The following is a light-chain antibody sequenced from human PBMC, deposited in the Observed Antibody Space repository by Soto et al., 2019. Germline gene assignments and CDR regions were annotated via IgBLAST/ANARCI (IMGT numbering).Light chain of an antibody. CDR1: QSVSSN. J-gene: IGKJ1*01. V-gene: IGKV3-20*01. CDR2: GAS. CDR3: QQYGSSPWT. Sequence: EIVLTQSPATLSLSPGEGGTLSCRASQSVSSNLAWYQQRPGQAPGLLIHGASSRAAGVPDRFTGSGSGTDFTLTINRLEPEDFAVYYCQQYGSSPWTFGQGTKVDIK.